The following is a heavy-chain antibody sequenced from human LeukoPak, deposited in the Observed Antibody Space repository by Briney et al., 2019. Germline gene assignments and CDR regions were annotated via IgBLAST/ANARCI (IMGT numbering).Heavy chain of an antibody. CDR1: GDSISRYY. CDR3: ARGKTYYDISKDAFDI. D-gene: IGHD3-22*01. J-gene: IGHJ3*02. CDR2: IYYSGST. V-gene: IGHV4-59*01. Sequence: SETLSLTCTVSGDSISRYYWSWIRQPPGKGPEWIGYIYYSGSTNYNPSLKSRVTISVDTSKNQFSLKLSSVTAADTAVYYCARGKTYYDISKDAFDIWGQGTMVTVSS.